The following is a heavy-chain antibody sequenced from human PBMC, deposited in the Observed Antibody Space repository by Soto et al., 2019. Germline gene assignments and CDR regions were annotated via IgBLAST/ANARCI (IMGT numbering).Heavy chain of an antibody. CDR2: ISSSSSTI. CDR1: VFTFSSYS. D-gene: IGHD3-9*01. Sequence: QPGGSLRLSCAASVFTFSSYSMNWVRQAPGKGLEWVSYISSSSSTIYYADSVKGRFTISRDNAKNSLYLQMNSLRAEDTAVYYCARQELYFDWLLPFDYWGQGTLVTVSS. J-gene: IGHJ4*02. CDR3: ARQELYFDWLLPFDY. V-gene: IGHV3-48*01.